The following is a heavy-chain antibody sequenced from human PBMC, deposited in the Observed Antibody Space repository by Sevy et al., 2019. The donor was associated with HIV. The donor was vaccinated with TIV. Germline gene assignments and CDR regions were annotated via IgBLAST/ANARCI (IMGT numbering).Heavy chain of an antibody. CDR3: ARLNVYYYDDDGYYTTGNAFDI. CDR1: GFSVSDTY. J-gene: IGHJ3*02. CDR2: IYSGDKT. Sequence: LSLTCAASGFSVSDTYMSWVRQAPGKGLEWVSVIYSGDKTYHADSVKGRFTISRDSSKNTIYLKLNSLRTEDTAVYYCARLNVYYYDDDGYYTTGNAFDIWGQGTMVTVSS. V-gene: IGHV3-53*01. D-gene: IGHD3-22*01.